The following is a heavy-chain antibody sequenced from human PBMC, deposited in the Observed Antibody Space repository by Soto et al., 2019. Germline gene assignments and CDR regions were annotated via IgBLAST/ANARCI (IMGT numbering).Heavy chain of an antibody. Sequence: APGKGLEWVSVIYSGGSTNYADSVKGRFTISRHNSKNTLYLQMNSLRAEDTAVYYCLTINSYGPPGSGYYYGMDVWGQGTTVTVSS. CDR2: IYSGGST. D-gene: IGHD5-18*01. V-gene: IGHV3-53*04. J-gene: IGHJ6*02. CDR3: LTINSYGPPGSGYYYGMDV.